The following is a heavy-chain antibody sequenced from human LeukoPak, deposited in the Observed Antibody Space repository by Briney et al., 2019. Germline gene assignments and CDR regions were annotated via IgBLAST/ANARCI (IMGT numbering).Heavy chain of an antibody. CDR3: VKGRSGYFDPFDY. CDR1: GFTFSDYY. D-gene: IGHD3-22*01. J-gene: IGHJ4*02. Sequence: GGSLRLSCAASGFTFSDYYMSWIRQAPGKGLEWVSYISSSSSYTNYADSVKGRFTISRDNVKNSLYLQMNSLRVEDTALYYCVKGRSGYFDPFDYWGPGTLVTVSS. CDR2: ISSSSSYT. V-gene: IGHV3-11*05.